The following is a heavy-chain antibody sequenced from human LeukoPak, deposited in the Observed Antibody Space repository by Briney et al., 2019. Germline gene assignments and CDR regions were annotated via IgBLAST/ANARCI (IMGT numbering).Heavy chain of an antibody. V-gene: IGHV3-7*04. Sequence: GGSLRLSCAASGFXFSSFWMTWVRQTPGRGLEWVANIKQDGSEIYYVDSLKGRFIISRDNAKSSLYLQMNSLRAEDTAVYYCARSLGYCSGGSCYPFDCWGQGTLVTVSS. J-gene: IGHJ4*02. CDR3: ARSLGYCSGGSCYPFDC. D-gene: IGHD2-15*01. CDR2: IKQDGSEI. CDR1: GFXFSSFW.